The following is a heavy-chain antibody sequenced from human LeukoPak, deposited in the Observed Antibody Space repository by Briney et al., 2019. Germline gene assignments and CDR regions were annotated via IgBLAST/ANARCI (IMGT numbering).Heavy chain of an antibody. J-gene: IGHJ4*02. V-gene: IGHV1-2*02. Sequence: ASVKVSCKASGYTFTGYYMHWVRQAAGQGLEWMGWINPNSGGTNYAQKFQGRVTMTRDTSISTAYMELSRLRSDDTAVYYCARAFVVVPAAPDYWGQGTLVTVSS. CDR2: INPNSGGT. CDR1: GYTFTGYY. CDR3: ARAFVVVPAAPDY. D-gene: IGHD2-2*01.